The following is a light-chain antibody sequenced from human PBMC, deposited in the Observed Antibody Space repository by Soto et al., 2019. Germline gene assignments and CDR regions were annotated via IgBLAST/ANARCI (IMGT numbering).Light chain of an antibody. V-gene: IGKV1-5*03. J-gene: IGKJ2*01. Sequence: DVEMTQSPSTLPTSIGDRVTINCRASQTVSNWLAWYQQKPGKAPKLLIYKASRLESGVPSRFSASGSGTDFPLTINSLQSDDFATYFCHQYSKESPFGQGTKLEIK. CDR1: QTVSNW. CDR2: KAS. CDR3: HQYSKESP.